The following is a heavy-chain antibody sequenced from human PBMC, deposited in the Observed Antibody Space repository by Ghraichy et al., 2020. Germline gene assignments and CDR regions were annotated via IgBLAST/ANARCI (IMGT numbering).Heavy chain of an antibody. Sequence: GGSLRLSCAASGFTFSTYAMNWVRQAPGRGLEWVSSTSGSATVTDYADSVKGRFTISRDNSKNTLFLQMSSLRAEDTSVYFCAKGVGSLSGHGLDVWGQGTTVTVSS. J-gene: IGHJ6*02. CDR3: AKGVGSLSGHGLDV. D-gene: IGHD2-15*01. CDR1: GFTFSTYA. CDR2: TSGSATVT. V-gene: IGHV3-23*01.